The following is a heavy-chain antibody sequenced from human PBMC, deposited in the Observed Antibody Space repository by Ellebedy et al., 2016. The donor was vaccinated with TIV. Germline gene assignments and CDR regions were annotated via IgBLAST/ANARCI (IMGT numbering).Heavy chain of an antibody. J-gene: IGHJ4*02. Sequence: SLKISCAASGFTFSSYSMNWVRQAPGKGLEWVSGISWNSGSIGYADSVKGRFTISRDNAKNSLYLQMNSLRAEDTALYYCAKGGSKYYYDSSGYYYFDYWGQGTLVTVSS. CDR1: GFTFSSYS. D-gene: IGHD3-22*01. CDR2: ISWNSGSI. CDR3: AKGGSKYYYDSSGYYYFDY. V-gene: IGHV3-9*01.